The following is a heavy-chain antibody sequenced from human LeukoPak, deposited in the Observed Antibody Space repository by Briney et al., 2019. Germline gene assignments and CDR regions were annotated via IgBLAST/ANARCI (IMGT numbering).Heavy chain of an antibody. CDR3: ARGHIVVVQTNWFDP. V-gene: IGHV1-2*02. D-gene: IGHD2-2*01. CDR2: INPNSGGT. CDR1: GYTFTGYY. Sequence: ASVKVSCKASGYTFTGYYMHWVRQAPGQGLEWMGWINPNSGGTNYAQKFQGRVTMTRDTSISTAYMELSRLRSDDTAVYYCARGHIVVVQTNWFDPWGQGTLVTVSS. J-gene: IGHJ5*02.